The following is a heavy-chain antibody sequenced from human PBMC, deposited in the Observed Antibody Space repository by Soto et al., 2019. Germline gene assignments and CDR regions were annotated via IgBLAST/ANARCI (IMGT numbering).Heavy chain of an antibody. CDR3: ARDLSYYYDSSGYYPAFDI. V-gene: IGHV4-59*01. Sequence: PSATLSLTCTVSGGSISSYYWSWIRQPPGKGLEWIGYIYYRGSTNYNPSLKSRVTISVDTSKNQFSLKLSSVTAADTAVYYCARDLSYYYDSSGYYPAFDIWGQGTMVTVSS. J-gene: IGHJ3*02. CDR2: IYYRGST. D-gene: IGHD3-22*01. CDR1: GGSISSYY.